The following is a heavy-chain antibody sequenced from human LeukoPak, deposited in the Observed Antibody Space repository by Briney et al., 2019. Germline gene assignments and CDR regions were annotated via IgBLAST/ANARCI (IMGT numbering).Heavy chain of an antibody. V-gene: IGHV4-38-2*01. Sequence: SETLSLTCAVSGYSISSGYYWGWIRQPPGKGLEWIGSIYHSGSTYYNPSLKSRVTISVDTSKNQFSLKLSSVTAADTAVYYCARLSRGGGDYGYWCQGTLVTVSS. CDR1: GYSISSGYY. D-gene: IGHD4-17*01. J-gene: IGHJ4*02. CDR3: ARLSRGGGDYGY. CDR2: IYHSGST.